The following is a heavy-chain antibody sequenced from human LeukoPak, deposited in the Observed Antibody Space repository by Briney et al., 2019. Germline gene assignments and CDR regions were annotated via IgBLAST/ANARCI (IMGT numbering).Heavy chain of an antibody. Sequence: SQTLSLTXTVSGGSISSGDYYWSWIRQPPGKGLEWIGYIYYSGSTYYNPSLKSRVTISVDTSKNQFSLKLSSVTAADTAVYYCPREVITIFGVVTGLDYWGQGTLVTVSS. V-gene: IGHV4-30-4*08. CDR2: IYYSGST. D-gene: IGHD3-3*01. CDR1: GGSISSGDYY. CDR3: PREVITIFGVVTGLDY. J-gene: IGHJ4*02.